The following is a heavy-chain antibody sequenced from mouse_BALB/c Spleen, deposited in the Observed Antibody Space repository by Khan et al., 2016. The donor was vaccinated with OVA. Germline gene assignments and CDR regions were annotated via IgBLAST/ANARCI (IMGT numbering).Heavy chain of an antibody. J-gene: IGHJ4*01. CDR2: IWGGGGT. CDR1: GFSLSRYN. D-gene: IGHD2-14*01. V-gene: IGHV2-6-4*01. CDR3: ARAYYRYDGYYAMDY. Sequence: QVQLKESGPDLVAPSQSLYITCTVSGFSLSRYNIHWVRQPPGKGLEWLGMIWGGGGTDYNSTLKSRLSIRKDNSKSQVLLKMNSLQTDDTAMYYCARAYYRYDGYYAMDYWGQGTSVTVSS.